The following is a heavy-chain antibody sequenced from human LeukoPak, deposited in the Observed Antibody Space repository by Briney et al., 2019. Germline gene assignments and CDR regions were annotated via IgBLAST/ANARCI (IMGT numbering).Heavy chain of an antibody. CDR2: INHSGST. J-gene: IGHJ4*02. CDR3: ARGFSGYDWERYDY. D-gene: IGHD5-12*01. CDR1: GGSFSGYH. V-gene: IGHV4-34*01. Sequence: SETLSLTCAVYGGSFSGYHWSWIRQPPGKGLEWIGEINHSGSTNYNPSLKSRVTISVDTSKNQFSLKLSSVTAADTAVYYCARGFSGYDWERYDYWGQGTLVTVSS.